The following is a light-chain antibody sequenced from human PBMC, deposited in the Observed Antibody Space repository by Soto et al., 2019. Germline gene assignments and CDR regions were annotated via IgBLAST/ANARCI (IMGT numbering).Light chain of an antibody. V-gene: IGLV2-14*01. Sequence: ALTQPASVSGSPGQSITISCTGTSSDVGGYNYVSWYQQHPGKAPKLMIYEVSNRPSGVSNRFSGSKSGNTASLTISGLQAEDEADYYCSSYTSSSTLVVFGTGTKVTVL. CDR3: SSYTSSSTLVV. CDR2: EVS. CDR1: SSDVGGYNY. J-gene: IGLJ1*01.